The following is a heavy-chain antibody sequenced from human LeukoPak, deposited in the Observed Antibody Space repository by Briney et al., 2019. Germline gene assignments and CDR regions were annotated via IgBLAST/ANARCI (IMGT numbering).Heavy chain of an antibody. V-gene: IGHV1-2*06. CDR2: INPNNGAT. CDR3: ASLSYYFDY. J-gene: IGHJ4*02. CDR1: EYIFTGYY. D-gene: IGHD3-16*02. Sequence: ASVKVSCKASEYIFTGYYMHWVRQAPGQGLEWMGRINPNNGATNYSQKFQGRVTITRDTSASTAYMELSSLRSEDTAVYYCASLSYYFDYWGQGTLVTVSS.